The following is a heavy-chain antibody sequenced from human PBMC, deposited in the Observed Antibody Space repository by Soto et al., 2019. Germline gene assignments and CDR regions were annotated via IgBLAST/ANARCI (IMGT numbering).Heavy chain of an antibody. J-gene: IGHJ4*02. CDR2: IKQDGSEV. CDR1: GFTFSSYW. Sequence: VGSLRLSCAASGFTFSSYWMSWVRQAPGKGLEWVANIKQDGSEVHYADSVKGRFTISRDNAKNSLYLQMNSLRDEDTAVYYCARDNSPHDSSPYWGQGTLVTVSS. D-gene: IGHD3-22*01. V-gene: IGHV3-7*01. CDR3: ARDNSPHDSSPY.